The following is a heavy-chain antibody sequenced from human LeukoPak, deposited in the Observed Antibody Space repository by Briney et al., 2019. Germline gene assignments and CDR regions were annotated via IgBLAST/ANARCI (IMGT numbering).Heavy chain of an antibody. Sequence: PGGSLRLSCAASGFTFSSYGMHWVRQAPGKGLEWVAVISYDGSNKYYADSVKGRFTISRDNSKNTLYLQMNSLRAEDTAVYYCAKDLLSIAAAGYSGGQYWGQGTLVTVSS. D-gene: IGHD6-13*01. CDR1: GFTFSSYG. V-gene: IGHV3-30*18. CDR3: AKDLLSIAAAGYSGGQY. J-gene: IGHJ4*02. CDR2: ISYDGSNK.